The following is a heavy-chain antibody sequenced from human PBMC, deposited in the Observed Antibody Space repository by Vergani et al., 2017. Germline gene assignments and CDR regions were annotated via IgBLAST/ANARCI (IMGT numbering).Heavy chain of an antibody. CDR3: ASQTIYSCWYSAGAFDI. V-gene: IGHV4-59*01. J-gene: IGHJ3*02. D-gene: IGHD6-19*01. Sequence: QVQLQESGPGLVKPSETLSLTCTVSGGSISRYYWSWIRQPPGKGLGWIGYIYYSGSTNYNPSLQSRVTVSVDTSKHQFSLKLSSVTAADTAVYYCASQTIYSCWYSAGAFDIWGQGTMVTVSS. CDR2: IYYSGST. CDR1: GGSISRYY.